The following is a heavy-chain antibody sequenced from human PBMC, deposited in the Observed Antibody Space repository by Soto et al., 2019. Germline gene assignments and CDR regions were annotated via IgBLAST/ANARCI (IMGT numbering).Heavy chain of an antibody. CDR2: ISSGGGST. Sequence: PVGSLRLSCAASGFTFSSYAMSWVRQAPGKGLEWVSAISSGGGSTYYADSVKGRFTISRDNSKNTLYLQMNSLRAEDTAVYYCAKDHGIGVLDPWGQGTLVTVSS. CDR3: AKDHGIGVLDP. CDR1: GFTFSSYA. D-gene: IGHD1-26*01. J-gene: IGHJ5*02. V-gene: IGHV3-23*01.